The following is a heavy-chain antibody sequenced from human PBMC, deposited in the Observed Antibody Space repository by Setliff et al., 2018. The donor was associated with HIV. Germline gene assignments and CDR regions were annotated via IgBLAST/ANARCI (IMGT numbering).Heavy chain of an antibody. CDR2: IYNSGYS. J-gene: IGHJ6*02. V-gene: IGHV4-59*01. Sequence: PLETLSLTCKVSGASISSYYWSWVRQPPGKGLEWIGYIYNSGYSNSKPSLKSRVTMSLDTSKNQFSLELTSVTAADTAVYFCARGDGYRSNDAYYDTGMDVWGQGITVTVSS. CDR1: GASISSYY. D-gene: IGHD5-12*01. CDR3: ARGDGYRSNDAYYDTGMDV.